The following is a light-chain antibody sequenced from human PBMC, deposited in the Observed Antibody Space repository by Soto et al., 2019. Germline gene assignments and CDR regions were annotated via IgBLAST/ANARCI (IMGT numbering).Light chain of an antibody. CDR1: SSDVGSYNR. J-gene: IGLJ1*01. CDR2: EVT. Sequence: QSALTQTPSVSGSPGQSVTISCTGTSSDVGSYNRVSWYQQPPGTAPKLIIYEVTNRPSGVPDRFSGSKSGNTASLTISGLQAEDEADYYCSSYTSSRTYVFGTGTKVTVL. V-gene: IGLV2-18*02. CDR3: SSYTSSRTYV.